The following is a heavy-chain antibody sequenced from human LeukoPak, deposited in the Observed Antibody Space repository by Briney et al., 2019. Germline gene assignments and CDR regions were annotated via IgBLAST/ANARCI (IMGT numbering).Heavy chain of an antibody. CDR3: ANPYSSSAGAFDY. V-gene: IGHV3-30-3*01. J-gene: IGHJ4*02. Sequence: PGGSLRLSCAASGFTFSSYAMHWVCQGPGKGLEWVAVRSYDGSNKYYADSVKGRFTISRDNSKNTLYLQMNSLRAEDTAVYYWANPYSSSAGAFDYWGQGTLVTVSS. D-gene: IGHD6-6*01. CDR2: RSYDGSNK. CDR1: GFTFSSYA.